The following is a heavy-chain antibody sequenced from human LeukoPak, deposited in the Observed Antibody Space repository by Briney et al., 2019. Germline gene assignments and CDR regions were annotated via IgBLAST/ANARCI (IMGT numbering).Heavy chain of an antibody. D-gene: IGHD6-13*01. Sequence: ASVTVSSKASGYTFTGAYIHWVRQAPGQGPEWMGWINSYSGGTNYAQKFQGRVTLTRDTSLGTAYMELSRLRSDDTAVYYCARQGEAASFDYWGQGTLVTVSS. J-gene: IGHJ4*02. CDR3: ARQGEAASFDY. CDR1: GYTFTGAY. CDR2: INSYSGGT. V-gene: IGHV1-2*02.